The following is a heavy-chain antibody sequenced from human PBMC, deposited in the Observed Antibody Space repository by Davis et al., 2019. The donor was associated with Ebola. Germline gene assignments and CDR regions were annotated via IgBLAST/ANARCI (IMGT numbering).Heavy chain of an antibody. J-gene: IGHJ5*02. CDR1: GGSISSYY. V-gene: IGHV4-59*01. D-gene: IGHD2-2*01. CDR3: ARGPPVVVPAASFDP. CDR2: IYYSGST. Sequence: GSLRLSCTVSGGSISSYYWSWIRQPPGKGLEWIGYIYYSGSTNYNPSLKSRVTISVDTSKNQFSLKLSSVTAADTAVYYCARGPPVVVPAASFDPWGQGTLVTVSS.